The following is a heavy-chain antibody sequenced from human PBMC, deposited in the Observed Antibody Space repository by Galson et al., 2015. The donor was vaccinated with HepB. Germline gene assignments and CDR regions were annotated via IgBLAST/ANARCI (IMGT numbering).Heavy chain of an antibody. Sequence: SLRLSCAASGFTFSDYYMDWVRQAPGKGLEWVGRTTKKGNSYTTQYAASVKGRFAISRDESKNSLYLHMNSLKTEDTAVYYCAREGYYYYYMDVWGKGTTVTVSS. CDR2: TTKKGNSYTT. V-gene: IGHV3-72*01. CDR1: GFTFSDYY. J-gene: IGHJ6*03. CDR3: AREGYYYYYMDV.